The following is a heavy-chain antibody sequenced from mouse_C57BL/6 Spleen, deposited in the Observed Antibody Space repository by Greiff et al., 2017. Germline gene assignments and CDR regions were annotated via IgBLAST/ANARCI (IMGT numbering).Heavy chain of an antibody. Sequence: QVQLKQPGAELVKPGASVKLSCKASGYTFTSYWMQWVKQRPGQGLEWIGEIDPSDSYTNYNQKFKGKATLTVDTSSSPAYMQLSSLTSEDAAVYYCARPLIYDGYYYAMDYWGQGTSVTVSS. V-gene: IGHV1-50*01. CDR2: IDPSDSYT. CDR3: ARPLIYDGYYYAMDY. J-gene: IGHJ4*01. D-gene: IGHD2-3*01. CDR1: GYTFTSYW.